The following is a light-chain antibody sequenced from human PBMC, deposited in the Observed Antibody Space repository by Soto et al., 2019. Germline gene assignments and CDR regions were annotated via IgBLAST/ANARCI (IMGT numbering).Light chain of an antibody. V-gene: IGKV3-20*01. CDR3: QQYGSSPRT. CDR2: GAS. J-gene: IGKJ1*01. CDR1: ESIRTY. Sequence: EIVLAQSPATLSLSPGESKTXYSRASESIRTYLAWYQQKPGQAPRLLIYGASSRATGIPDRFSGSGSGTDFTLTISRLEPEDFAVYYCQQYGSSPRTFGQGTKVDI.